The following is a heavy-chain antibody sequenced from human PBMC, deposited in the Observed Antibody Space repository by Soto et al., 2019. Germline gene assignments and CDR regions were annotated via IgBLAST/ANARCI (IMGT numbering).Heavy chain of an antibody. V-gene: IGHV3-23*01. CDR3: ARDQIGYGRYDY. D-gene: IGHD5-18*01. Sequence: EVQLLESGGGLVQPGGSLRLSCAASGFDFINYVVNWVRQAPGKGLEWVSAVNGGGTTYYIDSVKGRFTISRDNSKNTVYLEMNSLRAEDTAIYYCARDQIGYGRYDYWGQGAQVTVPS. CDR1: GFDFINYV. J-gene: IGHJ4*02. CDR2: VNGGGTT.